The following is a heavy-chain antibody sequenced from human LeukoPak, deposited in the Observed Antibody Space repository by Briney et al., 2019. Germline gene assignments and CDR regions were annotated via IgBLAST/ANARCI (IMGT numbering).Heavy chain of an antibody. CDR2: IFHSGST. V-gene: IGHV4-39*01. CDR1: GGSISSSPYY. CDR3: AKSLLRITMIRGARGAFDI. D-gene: IGHD3-10*01. Sequence: SETLSLTCTVSGGSISSSPYYWTWIRQPPGKGLEWIGSIFHSGSTYYNPSLESRLTISVDTSKNQFSLKLSSVTAADTAVYYCAKSLLRITMIRGARGAFDIWGPGTMVTASS. J-gene: IGHJ3*02.